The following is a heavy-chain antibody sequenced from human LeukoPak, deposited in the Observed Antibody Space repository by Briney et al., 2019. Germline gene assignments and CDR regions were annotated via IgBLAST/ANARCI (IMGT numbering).Heavy chain of an antibody. CDR2: ISSSSSYI. J-gene: IGHJ3*02. V-gene: IGHV3-21*01. CDR1: GFTFSSYS. Sequence: GGSLRRSCAASGFTFSSYSMNWVRQAPGKGLEWVSSISSSSSYIYYADSVKGRFTISRDNAKNSLYLQMNSLRAEDTAVYYCARGYCSSTSCPPQIWGQGTMVTASS. CDR3: ARGYCSSTSCPPQI. D-gene: IGHD2-2*01.